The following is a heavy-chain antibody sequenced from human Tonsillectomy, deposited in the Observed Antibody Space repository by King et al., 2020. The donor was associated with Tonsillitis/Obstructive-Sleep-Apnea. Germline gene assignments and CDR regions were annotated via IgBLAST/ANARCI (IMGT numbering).Heavy chain of an antibody. J-gene: IGHJ5*02. V-gene: IGHV4-59*01. Sequence: VQLQESGPGLVKPSETLSLTCTVSGGSISSYYWSWIRQPPGKGLEWIGYIYYSGSTNYNPSLTSRVTISVDTSKNQFSLKLSSVTAADTAVYYCARDIGGNSWFDPWGQGTLVTVSS. D-gene: IGHD3-16*01. CDR2: IYYSGST. CDR1: GGSISSYY. CDR3: ARDIGGNSWFDP.